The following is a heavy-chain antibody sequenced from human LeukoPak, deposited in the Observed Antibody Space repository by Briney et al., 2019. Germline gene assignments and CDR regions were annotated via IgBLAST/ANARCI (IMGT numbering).Heavy chain of an antibody. Sequence: SETLSLTCTVSGGSISSSSYYWGWIRQPPGKGLEWIGSIYYSGSTYYNPSLKSRATISIDTSKNQFSLNLNYVTAADTAVYYCAREYTLYRSGWFLDYRGQGTVVTVSS. CDR3: AREYTLYRSGWFLDY. D-gene: IGHD6-19*01. CDR1: GGSISSSSYY. CDR2: IYYSGST. V-gene: IGHV4-39*07. J-gene: IGHJ4*02.